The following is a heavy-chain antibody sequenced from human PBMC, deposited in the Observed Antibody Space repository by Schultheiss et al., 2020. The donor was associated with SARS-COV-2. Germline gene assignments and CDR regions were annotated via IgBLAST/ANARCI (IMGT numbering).Heavy chain of an antibody. V-gene: IGHV3-33*06. CDR1: GFTFSSYW. CDR3: AKEGNAFDF. CDR2: IWYDGSNK. D-gene: IGHD2-8*01. J-gene: IGHJ4*02. Sequence: GESLKISCAASGFTFSSYWMSWVRQAPGKGLEWVAVIWYDGSNKYYADSVKGRFTISRDNSKNTLYLQMNSLRAEDTAVYYCAKEGNAFDFWGQGTLVTVSS.